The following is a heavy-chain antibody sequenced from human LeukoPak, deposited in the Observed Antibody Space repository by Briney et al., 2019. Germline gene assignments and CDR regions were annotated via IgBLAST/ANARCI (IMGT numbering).Heavy chain of an antibody. CDR3: ARGIMATNWIYYYYNYMDV. D-gene: IGHD5-12*01. V-gene: IGHV1-8*01. CDR1: GYTFTSYD. CDR2: MNPNSGNT. J-gene: IGHJ6*03. Sequence: GASVKVSCKASGYTFTSYDINWVRQATGQGLEWMGWMNPNSGNTGYAQKFQGRVTMTRNTSISTAYMELSSLRSEDTAVYYCARGIMATNWIYYYYNYMDVWGKGTTVTVSS.